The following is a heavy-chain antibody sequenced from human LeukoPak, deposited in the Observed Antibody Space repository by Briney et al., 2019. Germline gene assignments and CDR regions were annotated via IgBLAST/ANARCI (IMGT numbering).Heavy chain of an antibody. CDR2: IYYTGST. CDR3: ASLIVATMRWGD. D-gene: IGHD5-12*01. Sequence: SSETLSLTCSVSGASISGGTYYWGWIRQPPGKGLEWIGSIYYTGSTYDNPSLKSRVTISVDTSKNQFSLKLSSVTAADTAVYYCASLIVATMRWGDWGQGTLVTVSS. CDR1: GASISGGTYY. V-gene: IGHV4-39*01. J-gene: IGHJ4*02.